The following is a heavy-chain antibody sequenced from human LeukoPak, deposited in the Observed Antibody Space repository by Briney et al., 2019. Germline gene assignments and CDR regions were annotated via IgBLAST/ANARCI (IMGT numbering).Heavy chain of an antibody. J-gene: IGHJ6*03. CDR1: GFTYSTYA. CDR3: AKPRSGRGFYYYMDV. CDR2: ISGSGESS. D-gene: IGHD1-26*01. Sequence: GGSLRLSCATSGFTYSTYAMSWARQAPGKGLEWVSSISGSGESSDYADSAKGRFTISRDNSNNMLYLHMNSLRAEDPAVYYCAKPRSGRGFYYYMDVWGKGTMVAVSS. V-gene: IGHV3-23*01.